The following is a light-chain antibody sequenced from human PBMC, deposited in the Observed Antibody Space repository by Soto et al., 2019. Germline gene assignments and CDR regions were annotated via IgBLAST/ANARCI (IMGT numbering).Light chain of an antibody. V-gene: IGLV2-14*01. J-gene: IGLJ3*02. CDR3: SSYTSSRSWV. Sequence: QSALTQPASVSGSPGQSITIYCTGTSSDVGGYNYVSWYQQHPGKAPKLMIYDVSNRPSGVSNRFSGSKSGNTASLTISGLQAEDEADYYCSSYTSSRSWVFGGGTKLTVL. CDR2: DVS. CDR1: SSDVGGYNY.